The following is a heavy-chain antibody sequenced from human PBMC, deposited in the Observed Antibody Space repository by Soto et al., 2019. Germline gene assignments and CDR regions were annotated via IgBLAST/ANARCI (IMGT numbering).Heavy chain of an antibody. Sequence: QVQLVQSGAEVKKPGSSVKVSCKASGGTFSSYTISWVRQAPGQGLEWMGRIIPIIGIANYAQKFQGRVTITADKSTSTAYMELSSLRSEDTAVYYCALLYCGYGYYCMGVWGQGTTVTVSS. V-gene: IGHV1-69*02. J-gene: IGHJ6*02. D-gene: IGHD5-12*01. CDR3: ALLYCGYGYYCMGV. CDR1: GGTFSSYT. CDR2: IIPIIGIA.